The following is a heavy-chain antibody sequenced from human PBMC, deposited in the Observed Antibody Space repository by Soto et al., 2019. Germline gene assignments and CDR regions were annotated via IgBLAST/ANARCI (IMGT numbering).Heavy chain of an antibody. CDR3: ARDGPIPAAGNNWFDP. V-gene: IGHV3-30-3*01. J-gene: IGHJ5*02. Sequence: QVQLVESGGGVVQPGRSLRLSCAASGFSFSTYAMYWVRQSPDKGLEWVAVISNDGRNPNYGDSVRGRFTISRDNSKATLYLQMDSLRPEDTAVYYWARDGPIPAAGNNWFDPWGQGTLVTVSS. CDR1: GFSFSTYA. D-gene: IGHD6-13*01. CDR2: ISNDGRNP.